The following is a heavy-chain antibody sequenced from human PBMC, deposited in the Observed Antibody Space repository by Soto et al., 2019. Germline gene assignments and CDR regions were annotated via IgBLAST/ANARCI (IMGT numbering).Heavy chain of an antibody. Sequence: QVQLVQSGAEVKKPGASVKVSCKASGYTFTSYGISWVRQAPGQGLEWMGWISAYNGNTNYAQKLQGRVTMTTDPSTSTAYMELRSLRSDDTAVYYCARDGSHYGGASPYYYYGMDVWGQGTTVTVSS. CDR2: ISAYNGNT. CDR1: GYTFTSYG. D-gene: IGHD4-17*01. CDR3: ARDGSHYGGASPYYYYGMDV. V-gene: IGHV1-18*01. J-gene: IGHJ6*02.